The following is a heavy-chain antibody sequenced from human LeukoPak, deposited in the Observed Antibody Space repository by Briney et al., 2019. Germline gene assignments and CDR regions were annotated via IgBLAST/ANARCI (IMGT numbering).Heavy chain of an antibody. CDR3: ARGGTYYYDSSGLI. J-gene: IGHJ3*02. D-gene: IGHD3-22*01. CDR2: INAGNGNT. Sequence: ASVKVSCKASGYTFTSYGITWVRQAPGQRLEWMGWINAGNGNTKYSQKFQGRVTITRDTSASTAYMELSSLRSEDTAVYYCARGGTYYYDSSGLIWGQGTMVTVSS. CDR1: GYTFTSYG. V-gene: IGHV1-3*01.